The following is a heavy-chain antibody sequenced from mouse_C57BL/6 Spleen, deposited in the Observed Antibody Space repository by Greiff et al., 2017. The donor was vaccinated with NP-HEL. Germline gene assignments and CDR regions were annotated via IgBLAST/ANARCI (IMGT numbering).Heavy chain of an antibody. V-gene: IGHV1-80*01. CDR1: GYAFSSYW. D-gene: IGHD2-1*01. J-gene: IGHJ4*01. CDR2: IYPGDGDT. CDR3: ARPRIYYGNYVNYAMDY. Sequence: VQLQQSGAELVKPGASVKISCKASGYAFSSYWMNWVKQRPGKGLEWIGQIYPGDGDTNYNGKFKGKATLTADKSSSTAYMQLSSLTSEDSAVYFCARPRIYYGNYVNYAMDYWGQGTSVTVSS.